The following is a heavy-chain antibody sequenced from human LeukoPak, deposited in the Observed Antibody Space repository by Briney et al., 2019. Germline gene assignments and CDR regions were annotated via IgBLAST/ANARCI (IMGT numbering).Heavy chain of an antibody. CDR2: IWYDGGIK. CDR1: GFSFGFNTYG. CDR3: AKGLGISGYEIDY. D-gene: IGHD5-12*01. V-gene: IGHV3-33*06. Sequence: GRSLRLSCVASGFSFGFNTYGMQWVRQTPGKGLEWVAVIWYDGGIKYYGDAVKGRFTISRDNSKNTLYLQMNSLRAEDTAVYYCAKGLGISGYEIDYWGQGTLVTVSS. J-gene: IGHJ4*02.